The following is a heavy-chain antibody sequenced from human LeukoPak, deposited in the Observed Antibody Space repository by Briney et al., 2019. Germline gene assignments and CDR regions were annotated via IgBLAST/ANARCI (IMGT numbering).Heavy chain of an antibody. Sequence: SETLSLTCTVSGGSISSYYWSWIRQPAGKGLEWIGRIYTSGSTNYNPSLKSRVTMSVDTSKNQFSLKLGSVTAADTAVYYCARGDDSSGYYPFPALDIWGQGTMVTVSS. V-gene: IGHV4-4*07. CDR1: GGSISSYY. CDR3: ARGDDSSGYYPFPALDI. CDR2: IYTSGST. D-gene: IGHD3-22*01. J-gene: IGHJ3*02.